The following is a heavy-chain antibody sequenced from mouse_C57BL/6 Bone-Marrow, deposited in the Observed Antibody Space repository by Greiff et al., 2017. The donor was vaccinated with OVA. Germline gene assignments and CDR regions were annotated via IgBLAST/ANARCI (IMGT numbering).Heavy chain of an antibody. CDR1: GFTFSDYG. CDR3: ARQGTTVVDWYFDV. CDR2: ISNLAYSI. Sequence: DVKLVESGGGLVQPGGSLKLSCAASGFTFSDYGMAWVRQAPRKGPEWVAFISNLAYSIYYADTVTGRFTISRENAKNTLYLEMSSLRSEDTAMYYCARQGTTVVDWYFDVWGTGTTVTVSS. D-gene: IGHD1-1*01. J-gene: IGHJ1*03. V-gene: IGHV5-15*01.